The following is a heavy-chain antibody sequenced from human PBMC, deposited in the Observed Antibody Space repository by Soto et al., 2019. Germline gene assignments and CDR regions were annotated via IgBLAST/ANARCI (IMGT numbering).Heavy chain of an antibody. V-gene: IGHV3-11*06. CDR1: GFTFGDSY. Sequence: PGGSLRLSCAGSGFTFGDSYMSWVRQAPGKGLEWLSYISPGSRYPAYADSVKGRFTISRDNAKRSLYLQMMSLTAEDTAIYYCVRGGGGGLFDPWGQGTMVTVSS. D-gene: IGHD2-15*01. J-gene: IGHJ5*02. CDR3: VRGGGGGLFDP. CDR2: ISPGSRYP.